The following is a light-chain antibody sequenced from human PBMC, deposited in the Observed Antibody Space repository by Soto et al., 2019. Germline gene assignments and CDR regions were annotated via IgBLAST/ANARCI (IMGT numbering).Light chain of an antibody. J-gene: IGKJ1*01. V-gene: IGKV1-5*03. CDR2: KAS. CDR1: QSISSW. Sequence: DIQMIQXPSTLSASIGDRVTITCRASQSISSWLAWYQQKPGKAPRLLIYKASSLQSGVPSRFSGSAAGTEFTLTVSSLQPDDFATYYCQQSRTFGQGTKVEIK. CDR3: QQSRT.